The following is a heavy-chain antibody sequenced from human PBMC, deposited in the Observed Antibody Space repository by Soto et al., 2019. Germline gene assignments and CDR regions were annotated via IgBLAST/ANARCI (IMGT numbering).Heavy chain of an antibody. V-gene: IGHV4-59*01. CDR2: IYYSGST. CDR1: GGSISSYC. J-gene: IGHJ6*02. CDR3: AGAAIGDFWSGYFLPDNLLYYGMDV. Sequence: SETLSLTCTVSGGSISSYCWSWIRQPPGKGLEWIGYIYYSGSTNYNPSLKSRVTISVDTSKNQFSLKLSSVTAADTAVYYCAGAAIGDFWSGYFLPDNLLYYGMDVWGQGTTVTVSS. D-gene: IGHD3-3*01.